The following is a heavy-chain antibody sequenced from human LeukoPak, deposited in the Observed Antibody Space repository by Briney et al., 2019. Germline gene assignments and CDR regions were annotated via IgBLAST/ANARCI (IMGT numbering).Heavy chain of an antibody. J-gene: IGHJ5*01. D-gene: IGHD2-8*01. Sequence: GPTLVKPPQTLTLTCSFSGFSLTTNRDGVGWIRQPPGKGLEWLALIYGDNEKRYSPSLKTVFTITKDGSKNEAVFTMTNMDPVDTATYFCAHFAYNGGWNSFDWWGQGTLVTVSS. CDR2: IYGDNEK. CDR3: AHFAYNGGWNSFDW. CDR1: GFSLTTNRDG. V-gene: IGHV2-5*02.